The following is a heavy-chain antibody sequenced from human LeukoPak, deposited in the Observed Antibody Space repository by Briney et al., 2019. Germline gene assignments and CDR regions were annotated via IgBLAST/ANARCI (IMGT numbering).Heavy chain of an antibody. D-gene: IGHD6-13*01. Sequence: ASVKVSCKVSGYTLTELSMHWVRQAPGKGLEWMGRFDPEDGETIYAQKFQGRVTMTADTSTDTAYMELSSLRSEDTAVYYCATASWREGHGGAFDIWGQGTMVTVSS. J-gene: IGHJ3*02. V-gene: IGHV1-24*01. CDR1: GYTLTELS. CDR3: ATASWREGHGGAFDI. CDR2: FDPEDGET.